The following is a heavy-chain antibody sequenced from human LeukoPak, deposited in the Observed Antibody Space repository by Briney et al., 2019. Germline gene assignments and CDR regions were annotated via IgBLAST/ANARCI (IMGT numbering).Heavy chain of an antibody. CDR1: GFTFSSYS. CDR2: ISSSSSYI. D-gene: IGHD6-6*01. CDR3: ARAGEYSSSLGDAFDI. Sequence: GGSLRLSCAASGFTFSSYSINWVRQAPGKGLEWVSSISSSSSYIYYADSVKGRFTISRDNAKNSLYLQMNSLRAEDTAVYYCARAGEYSSSLGDAFDIWGQGTMVTVSS. V-gene: IGHV3-21*01. J-gene: IGHJ3*02.